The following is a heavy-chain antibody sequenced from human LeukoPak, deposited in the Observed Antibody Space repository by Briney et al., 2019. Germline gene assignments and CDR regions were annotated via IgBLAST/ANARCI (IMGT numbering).Heavy chain of an antibody. CDR2: IIPIFGTA. D-gene: IGHD5-18*01. Sequence: SVKVSCKASGGTFSSYAISWVRQAPGQGLEWMGGIIPIFGTANYAQKFQGRVTITADESTSTAYMELSSLRSEDTAVYYCAGREDTAMAYFDYWGQGTLVTASP. V-gene: IGHV1-69*13. J-gene: IGHJ4*02. CDR3: AGREDTAMAYFDY. CDR1: GGTFSSYA.